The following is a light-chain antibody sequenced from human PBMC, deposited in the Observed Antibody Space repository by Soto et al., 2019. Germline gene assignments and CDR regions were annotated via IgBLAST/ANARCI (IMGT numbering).Light chain of an antibody. Sequence: EVVLTQSPGTLSLSPGERATLSCRASQTVSSSYLAWYQQKPGQAPRLLIYSASSRATGIPDRFSGSGSGADFTLTISRLEPEDFAVYDCQQYGSSVWTFGQGTKVEIK. CDR1: QTVSSSY. CDR3: QQYGSSVWT. CDR2: SAS. V-gene: IGKV3-20*01. J-gene: IGKJ1*01.